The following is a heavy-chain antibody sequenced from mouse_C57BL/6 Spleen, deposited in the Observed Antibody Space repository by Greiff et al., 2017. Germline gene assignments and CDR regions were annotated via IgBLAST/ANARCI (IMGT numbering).Heavy chain of an antibody. CDR1: GFTFSSYG. Sequence: EVQLVESGGDLVKPGGSLKLSCAASGFTFSSYGMSWVRQTPDKRLEWVATISSGGSYTYYPDSVKGRFTISRDNAKNTLYLQMSSLKSEDTAMYYCASEGGQLRLRFAYWGQGTLVTVSA. J-gene: IGHJ3*01. V-gene: IGHV5-6*01. D-gene: IGHD3-2*02. CDR2: ISSGGSYT. CDR3: ASEGGQLRLRFAY.